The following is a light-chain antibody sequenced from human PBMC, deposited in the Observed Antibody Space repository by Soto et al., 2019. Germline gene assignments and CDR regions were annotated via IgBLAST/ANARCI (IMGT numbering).Light chain of an antibody. CDR3: QQSYSTPMYT. J-gene: IGKJ2*01. Sequence: DIQMTQAPSALAESVGDRVTVTCRASQTISIFLNWYQHKPGKPPTLLIYTASSLQSGVPSRFSGRGSGTDFTLTIRSLQPEDFATYYCQQSYSTPMYTFGQGNKGDIK. CDR2: TAS. CDR1: QTISIF. V-gene: IGKV1-39*01.